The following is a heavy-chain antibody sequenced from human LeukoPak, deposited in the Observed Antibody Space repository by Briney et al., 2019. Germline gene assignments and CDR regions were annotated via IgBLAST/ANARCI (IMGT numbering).Heavy chain of an antibody. CDR1: GFTFSTYW. D-gene: IGHD3-22*01. Sequence: GGSLRLSCAASGFTFSTYWMHWVRQAPGKGLVWVSRISSDGSSTTYADSVKGRFTVSRDNAKNSLYLQMNSLRAEDTAFYYCAREKYDSSGYYTDNYYFDYWGQGTLVTVSS. J-gene: IGHJ4*02. CDR2: ISSDGSST. CDR3: AREKYDSSGYYTDNYYFDY. V-gene: IGHV3-74*01.